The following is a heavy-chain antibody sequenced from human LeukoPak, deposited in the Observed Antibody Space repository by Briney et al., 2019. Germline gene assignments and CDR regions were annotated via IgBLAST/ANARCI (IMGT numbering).Heavy chain of an antibody. CDR2: IYYSGNT. CDR1: GDSIRTSSYY. Sequence: PSETLSLTCTVSGDSIRTSSYYWGWIRQPPGKGLEWIGSIYYSGNTYYNPSLKGRVAISMDTSKDQFSLKPTSVTAADTAVYYCARQFYHDSSGADYWGQGALVTVSS. CDR3: ARQFYHDSSGADY. V-gene: IGHV4-39*01. D-gene: IGHD3-22*01. J-gene: IGHJ4*02.